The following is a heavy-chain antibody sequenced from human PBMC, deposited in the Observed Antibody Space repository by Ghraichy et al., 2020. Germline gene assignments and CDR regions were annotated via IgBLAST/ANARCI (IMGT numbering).Heavy chain of an antibody. J-gene: IGHJ4*02. Sequence: GESLNISCKGSGYIFTSYWIGWVRQMPGKGLEWMGIIYPDDSDTRYSPSFQGQVTISVDRSITTAYLQWASPKASDTAMYFCARQRQWPGFDFWGQGTLVTVSS. D-gene: IGHD6-19*01. CDR2: IYPDDSDT. V-gene: IGHV5-51*01. CDR3: ARQRQWPGFDF. CDR1: GYIFTSYW.